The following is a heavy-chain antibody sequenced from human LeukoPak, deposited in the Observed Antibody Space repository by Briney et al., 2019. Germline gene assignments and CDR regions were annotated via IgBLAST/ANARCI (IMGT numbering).Heavy chain of an antibody. D-gene: IGHD6-13*01. Sequence: GGSLRLSCAASGFTFDDYAMHWVRQAPGKGLEWVPGISWNSGSIGCADSVKGRFTISRDNAKNSLYLQMNSLRAEDTALYYCAKDSKSRSEYSSSWYDYWGQGTLVTVSS. CDR2: ISWNSGSI. V-gene: IGHV3-9*01. J-gene: IGHJ4*02. CDR3: AKDSKSRSEYSSSWYDY. CDR1: GFTFDDYA.